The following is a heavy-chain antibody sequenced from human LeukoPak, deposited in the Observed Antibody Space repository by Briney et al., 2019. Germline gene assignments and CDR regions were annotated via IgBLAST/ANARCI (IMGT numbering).Heavy chain of an antibody. Sequence: PSETLSLTCTVSGGSVSSGSYYWSWIRQPPGKGLEWIGYIYYSGSTNYNPSLKSRVTISVDTSKNQFSLKLSSVTAADTAVYYCARVPLMYCGGDCYFDYWGQGTLVTVS. V-gene: IGHV4-61*01. CDR2: IYYSGST. D-gene: IGHD2-21*02. CDR1: GGSVSSGSYY. J-gene: IGHJ4*02. CDR3: ARVPLMYCGGDCYFDY.